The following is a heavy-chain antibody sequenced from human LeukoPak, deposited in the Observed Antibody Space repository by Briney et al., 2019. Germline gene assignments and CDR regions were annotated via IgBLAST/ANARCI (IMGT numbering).Heavy chain of an antibody. CDR1: GFTFSSYA. CDR3: ARARIATAGWFDP. V-gene: IGHV3-30*04. D-gene: IGHD6-13*01. Sequence: GGSLRLSCAASGFTFSSYAMHWVRQAPGKGLEWVAVISYDGSNKYYADSVKGRFTISRDNPKNTLYLQMSSLRAEDTAVYYDARARIATAGWFDPWGQGTLVTVSS. CDR2: ISYDGSNK. J-gene: IGHJ5*02.